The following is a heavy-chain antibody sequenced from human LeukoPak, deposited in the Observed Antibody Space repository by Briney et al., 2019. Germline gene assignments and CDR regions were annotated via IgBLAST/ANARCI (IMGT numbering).Heavy chain of an antibody. V-gene: IGHV3-23*01. CDR3: ARDPPFIIGTTFFDY. CDR2: VSGSGTTT. D-gene: IGHD1-20*01. CDR1: GFTFGNYA. J-gene: IGHJ4*02. Sequence: TGGSLILSCAASGFTFGNYAMSWVRQAPGKGLEWVSGVSGSGTTTYYADSVKGRFTISRDNAKNSLYLQMNSLRAEDTAVYYCARDPPFIIGTTFFDYWGQGTLVTVSS.